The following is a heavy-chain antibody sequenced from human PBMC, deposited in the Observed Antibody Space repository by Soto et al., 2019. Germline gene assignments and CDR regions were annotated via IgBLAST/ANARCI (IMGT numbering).Heavy chain of an antibody. D-gene: IGHD5-18*01. Sequence: LRLSCAASGFTFGSYSMSWVRQAPGKGLEWVANINKNGGEKYYVDSVKGRFTISRDNAKNSLYLQMNSLRAEDTAVYYCARPWDTAMVSTWNYWGQGTLVTVSS. V-gene: IGHV3-7*03. CDR3: ARPWDTAMVSTWNY. CDR2: INKNGGEK. CDR1: GFTFGSYS. J-gene: IGHJ4*02.